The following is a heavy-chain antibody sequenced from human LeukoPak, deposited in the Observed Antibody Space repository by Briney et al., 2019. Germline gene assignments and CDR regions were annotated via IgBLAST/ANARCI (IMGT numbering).Heavy chain of an antibody. CDR2: ISYDGSNK. CDR3: AKDQGPALDY. Sequence: PTGGSLRLSCAASGFTFSSYAMSWVRQAPGKGLEWVAVISYDGSNKNYADSVKGRFTISRDNSKNTLYLQMNSLRAKDTAVYYCAKDQGPALDYWGQGTLVTVSS. CDR1: GFTFSSYA. J-gene: IGHJ4*02. V-gene: IGHV3-30*18. D-gene: IGHD6-25*01.